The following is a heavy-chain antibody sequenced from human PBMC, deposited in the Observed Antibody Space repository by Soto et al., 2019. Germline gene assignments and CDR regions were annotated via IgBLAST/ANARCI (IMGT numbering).Heavy chain of an antibody. J-gene: IGHJ4*02. CDR2: VGASGGST. Sequence: PGGSLRLSCAASGFTFSIYAMSWVRQAPGKGLEWVSGVGASGGSTHYADSVKGRFTISRDNSKKTLYLQMSSLRAEDTAIYYCAKIVGSTTHYWGQGTLVTVSS. D-gene: IGHD5-12*01. CDR1: GFTFSIYA. V-gene: IGHV3-23*01. CDR3: AKIVGSTTHY.